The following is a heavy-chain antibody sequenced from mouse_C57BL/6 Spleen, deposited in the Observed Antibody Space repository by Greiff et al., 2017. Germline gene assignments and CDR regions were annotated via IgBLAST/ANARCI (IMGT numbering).Heavy chain of an antibody. CDR2: IYPGGGSN. CDR3: ARHYDSIYWYFDV. J-gene: IGHJ1*03. D-gene: IGHD1-1*01. CDR1: GYTFTSYD. Sequence: VKLQQSGAELVKPGASVKLSCKASGYTFTSYDITWVKQRPGHGLEWIGEIYPGGGSNKYHEKFKSKATLTVDTSSSTAYMQIHSLTSEDSAVYYWARHYDSIYWYFDVWGTGTTVTGSA. V-gene: IGHV1-55*01.